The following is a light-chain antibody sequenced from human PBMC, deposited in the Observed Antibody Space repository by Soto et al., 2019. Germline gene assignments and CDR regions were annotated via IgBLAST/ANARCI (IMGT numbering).Light chain of an antibody. CDR2: GAS. CDR1: QSVSSSY. Sequence: EIVLTQSPGTLSLSPGERATLSCRASQSVSSSYLAWYQQKPGQAPRLLIYGASSRATGIQDRFSGSGSGTDFTLTIRRLEPEDFAVYYCKQYGGSPRTFGQGTKVDI. V-gene: IGKV3-20*01. CDR3: KQYGGSPRT. J-gene: IGKJ1*01.